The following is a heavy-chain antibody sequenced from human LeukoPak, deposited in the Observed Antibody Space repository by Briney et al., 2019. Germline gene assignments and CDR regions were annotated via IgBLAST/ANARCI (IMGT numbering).Heavy chain of an antibody. D-gene: IGHD5-18*01. CDR1: GFTFSSYA. CDR3: ATNNVDTAMNFDY. Sequence: GGSLRLSCASSGFTFSSYAMSWVRQAPGKGLEWVSAISGSGGSTYYADSVKGRFTISRDNSKNTLYLQMNSLRAEDTAVYYCATNNVDTAMNFDYWGQGTLVTVSS. J-gene: IGHJ4*02. CDR2: ISGSGGST. V-gene: IGHV3-23*01.